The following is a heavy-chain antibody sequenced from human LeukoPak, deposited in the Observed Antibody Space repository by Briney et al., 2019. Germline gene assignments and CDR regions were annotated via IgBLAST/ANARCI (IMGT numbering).Heavy chain of an antibody. Sequence: PGGSLRLSCAASGFTFSSYAMRWVRQAPGKGLEWVSAISRSGGSTYYADSVKGRFTISRDNSKNTLYLQMNSLRAEDTAVYYCVYCGGDCYFGPFDYWGQGTLVTVSS. J-gene: IGHJ4*02. CDR3: VYCGGDCYFGPFDY. V-gene: IGHV3-23*01. D-gene: IGHD2-21*02. CDR2: ISRSGGST. CDR1: GFTFSSYA.